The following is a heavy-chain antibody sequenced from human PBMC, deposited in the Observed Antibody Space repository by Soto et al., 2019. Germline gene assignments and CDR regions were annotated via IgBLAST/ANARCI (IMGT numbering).Heavy chain of an antibody. D-gene: IGHD6-19*01. CDR1: GYTFTNYY. CDR3: ARGFSSGWPFGY. V-gene: IGHV1-46*01. Sequence: QVQLVQSGAEVKKPGASVKVSGKASGYTFTNYYMPWVRQAPGQGLEWMGIINPSGGSTNYAQKFQGRVTMTRDTSTSTVYMELSSLRSEDTAVYYCARGFSSGWPFGYWGQGTPVTVSS. J-gene: IGHJ4*02. CDR2: INPSGGST.